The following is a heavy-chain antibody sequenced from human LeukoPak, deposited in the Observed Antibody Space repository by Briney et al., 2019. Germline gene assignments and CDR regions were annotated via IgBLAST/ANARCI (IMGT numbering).Heavy chain of an antibody. V-gene: IGHV3-23*01. CDR3: TKTAPAAIYWFDP. CDR2: ISGSGGST. D-gene: IGHD2-2*02. Sequence: SGGSLRLSCAASGFTFSSYAMTWVRQAPEKGLEWVSAISGSGGSTYYADSVKGRFTISIDNSKNTLYLQMNSLRAEDTAVYYCTKTAPAAIYWFDPWGQGTLVTVSS. CDR1: GFTFSSYA. J-gene: IGHJ5*02.